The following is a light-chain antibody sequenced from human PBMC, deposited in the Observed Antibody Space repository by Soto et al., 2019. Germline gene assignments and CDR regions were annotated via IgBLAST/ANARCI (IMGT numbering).Light chain of an antibody. CDR1: QSVSRY. CDR2: DAS. Sequence: TVLTISPAALSLSRGERGTLSCRASQSVSRYLAWYQQKPGQAPRLLIYDASNRATGIPARFSGSGSGTDFTLSVSSLEPEDFAVYYCQQRSNWPPITCGQGTRLEIK. J-gene: IGKJ5*01. CDR3: QQRSNWPPIT. V-gene: IGKV3-11*01.